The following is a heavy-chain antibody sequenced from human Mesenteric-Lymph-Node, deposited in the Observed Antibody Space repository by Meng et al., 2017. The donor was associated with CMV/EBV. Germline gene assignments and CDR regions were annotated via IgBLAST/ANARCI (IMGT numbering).Heavy chain of an antibody. CDR2: INPKTGDT. J-gene: IGHJ5*02. V-gene: IGHV1-2*02. Sequence: ASVKDSCKASGYTFTGSYIHWVRQAPGQGLEFMGWINPKTGDTNYVQKFQGRVTMTRDTSITTAYMELSSLASDDTAVYYCARDWPYKWNYLANYFDPWGQGTLVTVSS. CDR1: GYTFTGSY. D-gene: IGHD1-7*01. CDR3: ARDWPYKWNYLANYFDP.